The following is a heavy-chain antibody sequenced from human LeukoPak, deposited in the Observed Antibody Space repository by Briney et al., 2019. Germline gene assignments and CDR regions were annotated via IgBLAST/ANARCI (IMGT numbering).Heavy chain of an antibody. Sequence: GGSLRLSCAASGFTFSSYAMHWVRQAPGKGLQWVAVISYDGSNKYYADSVKGRFTISRDNSKNTLYLQMNSLRAEDTAVYYCARRRPPLLWFGELPGFDYWGQGTLVTVSS. J-gene: IGHJ4*02. V-gene: IGHV3-30*04. D-gene: IGHD3-10*01. CDR3: ARRRPPLLWFGELPGFDY. CDR2: ISYDGSNK. CDR1: GFTFSSYA.